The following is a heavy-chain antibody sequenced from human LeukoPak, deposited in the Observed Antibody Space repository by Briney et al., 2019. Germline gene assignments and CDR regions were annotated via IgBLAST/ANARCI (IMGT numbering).Heavy chain of an antibody. Sequence: ASVKVSCKATGYTFTSYGISWVRQAPGQGLEWMGWIRGDNANTNYAQKFQGRVTMNTDRSTSTVYMELRSLRTDDTAVYYCARGLRGGLRPLGYFDYWGQGSLVTVSS. J-gene: IGHJ4*02. CDR1: GYTFTSYG. D-gene: IGHD5/OR15-5a*01. V-gene: IGHV1-18*01. CDR2: IRGDNANT. CDR3: ARGLRGGLRPLGYFDY.